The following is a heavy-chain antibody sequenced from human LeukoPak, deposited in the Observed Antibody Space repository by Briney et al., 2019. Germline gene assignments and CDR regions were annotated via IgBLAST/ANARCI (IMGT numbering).Heavy chain of an antibody. CDR3: ARGKKKRLVPPNYYYYMDV. V-gene: IGHV4-34*01. CDR1: GGSFSGYY. CDR2: INHSGST. J-gene: IGHJ6*03. Sequence: SETLSLTCADYGGSFSGYYWSWIRQPPGKGLEWIGEINHSGSTNYNPSLKSRVTISVDTSKNQLSLKLSSVTAADTAVYYCARGKKKRLVPPNYYYYMDVWGKGTTVTVSS. D-gene: IGHD6-6*01.